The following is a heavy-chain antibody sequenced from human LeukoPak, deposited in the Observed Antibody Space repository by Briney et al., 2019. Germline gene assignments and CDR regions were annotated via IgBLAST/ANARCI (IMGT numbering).Heavy chain of an antibody. V-gene: IGHV1-24*01. CDR1: GYTLTELS. CDR3: ASLSYIVGASGGDY. J-gene: IGHJ4*02. D-gene: IGHD1-26*01. CDR2: FDPEDGET. Sequence: ASVKVSCKVSGYTLTELSMHWVRQAPGKGPEWMGGFDPEDGETIYAQKFQGRVTMTEDTSTDTAYMELSSLRSEDTAVYYCASLSYIVGASGGDYWGQGTLVTVSS.